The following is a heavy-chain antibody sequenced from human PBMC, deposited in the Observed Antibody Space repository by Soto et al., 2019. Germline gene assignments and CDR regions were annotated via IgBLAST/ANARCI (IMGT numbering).Heavy chain of an antibody. CDR2: IWYDGSNK. CDR3: AREPDYGEDMDV. V-gene: IGHV3-33*01. CDR1: GFTFSSYA. J-gene: IGHJ6*02. D-gene: IGHD4-17*01. Sequence: QVQLVESGGGVVQPGRSLRLSCTASGFTFSSYAMHWVRQAPGKGLEWVAVIWYDGSNKYYSDSLKGRLTISRDNSKNTLYLQVNSLRAEDTAVYYCAREPDYGEDMDVWGQGTTVTVSS.